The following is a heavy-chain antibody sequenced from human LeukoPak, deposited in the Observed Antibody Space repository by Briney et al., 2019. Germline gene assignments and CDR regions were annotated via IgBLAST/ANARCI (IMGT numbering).Heavy chain of an antibody. D-gene: IGHD3-22*01. V-gene: IGHV4-59*08. Sequence: PGGSLRLSCAASGFTFSSYAMSWIRQPLGKGLEWIGYIYYSGSTNYNPSLKSRVTISVDTSKNQFSLKLSSVTAADTAVYYCARAMEIDYYDSGGYYWAFDYWSQGTLVTVSS. CDR1: GFTFSSYA. CDR3: ARAMEIDYYDSGGYYWAFDY. J-gene: IGHJ4*02. CDR2: IYYSGST.